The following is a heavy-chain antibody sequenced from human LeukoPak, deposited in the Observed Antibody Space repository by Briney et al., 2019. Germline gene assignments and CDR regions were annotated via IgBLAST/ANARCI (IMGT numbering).Heavy chain of an antibody. D-gene: IGHD3-9*01. CDR2: TSGDGSTY. J-gene: IGHJ4*02. CDR3: AMDYYDSNGNSRGWDY. V-gene: IGHV3-30*04. Sequence: GGSLGLSCTASGFTFSSLPLHWVRQAPGKGLEWVAFTSGDGSTYDYADCVRGRFTISSDSSKKTMYLQMNSLRDDDTAVYLCAMDYYDSNGNSRGWDYWGQGTLVIVSS. CDR1: GFTFSSLP.